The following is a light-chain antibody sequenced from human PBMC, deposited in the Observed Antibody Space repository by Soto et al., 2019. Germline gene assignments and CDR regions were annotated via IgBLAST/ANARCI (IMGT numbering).Light chain of an antibody. CDR3: TSYACGNHL. J-gene: IGLJ1*01. CDR1: SSDVGGYNY. CDR2: EVN. Sequence: QSVLTQPPSASGSPGQSVTISCTGTSSDVGGYNYVSWYQQHPGKVPKLLVYEVNKPPSGVPDRFSGSKSGNTASLTVSGLQPEDEADYYCTSYACGNHLFGTGTKVTV. V-gene: IGLV2-8*01.